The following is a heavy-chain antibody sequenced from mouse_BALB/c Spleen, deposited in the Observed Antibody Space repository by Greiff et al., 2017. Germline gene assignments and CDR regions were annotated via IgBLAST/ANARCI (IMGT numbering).Heavy chain of an antibody. J-gene: IGHJ2*01. D-gene: IGHD2-14*01. V-gene: IGHV5-12-2*01. Sequence: EVKLVESGGGLVQPGGSLKLSCAASGFTFSSYTMSWVRQTPEKRLEWVAYISNGGGSTYYPDTVKGRFTISRDNAKNTLYLQMSSLKSEDTAMYYCARVYYRYDPYYFDYWGQGTTLTVSS. CDR2: ISNGGGST. CDR1: GFTFSSYT. CDR3: ARVYYRYDPYYFDY.